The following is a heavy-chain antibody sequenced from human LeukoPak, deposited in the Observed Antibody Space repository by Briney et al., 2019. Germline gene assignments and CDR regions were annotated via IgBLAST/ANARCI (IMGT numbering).Heavy chain of an antibody. V-gene: IGHV4-59*01. CDR2: IYYSGST. CDR1: GGSISSYY. Sequence: SETLSLTCTVSGGSISSYYWSWIRQPPGKGLEWIGYIYYSGSTNYNPSLKSRVTISVDTSKNQFSLKLSSVTAADTAVYYCARPFWSGYYLGAFDIWGQGTMVTVSS. CDR3: ARPFWSGYYLGAFDI. D-gene: IGHD3-3*01. J-gene: IGHJ3*02.